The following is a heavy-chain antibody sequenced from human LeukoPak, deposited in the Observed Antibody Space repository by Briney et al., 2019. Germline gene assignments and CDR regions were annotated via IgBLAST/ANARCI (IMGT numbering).Heavy chain of an antibody. CDR1: GFTFSSYG. CDR3: AKAPRRLLWFGEATN. V-gene: IGHV3-30*02. J-gene: IGHJ4*02. Sequence: PGGSLRLSCAASGFTFSSYGMHWVRQAPGKGLEWVAFIRYDGSNKYYADSVKGRFTISRDNSKNTLYLQMNSLRAEDTVVYYCAKAPRRLLWFGEATNWGQGTLVTVSS. CDR2: IRYDGSNK. D-gene: IGHD3-10*01.